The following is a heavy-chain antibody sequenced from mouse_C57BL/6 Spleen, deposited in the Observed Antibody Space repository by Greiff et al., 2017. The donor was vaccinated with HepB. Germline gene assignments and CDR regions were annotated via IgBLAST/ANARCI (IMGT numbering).Heavy chain of an antibody. J-gene: IGHJ3*01. D-gene: IGHD2-4*01. Sequence: VQLKESGGGLVKPGGSLKLSCAASGFTFSSYAMSWVRQTPEKRLEWVATISDGGSYTYYPDNVKGRFTISRDNAKNNLYLQMSHLKSEDTAMYYCASYDYDDSFAYWGQGTLVTVSA. CDR2: ISDGGSYT. V-gene: IGHV5-4*01. CDR3: ASYDYDDSFAY. CDR1: GFTFSSYA.